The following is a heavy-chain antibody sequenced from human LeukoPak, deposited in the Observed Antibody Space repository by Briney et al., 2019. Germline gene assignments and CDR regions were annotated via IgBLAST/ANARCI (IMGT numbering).Heavy chain of an antibody. V-gene: IGHV4-34*01. CDR3: ARGRTWIQLWFKGNWFDP. J-gene: IGHJ5*02. Sequence: SETLSLTCAVYGGSFSGYYWSWIRQPPGKGLEWIGEINHSGSTNYNPSLKSRVTISVDTSKNQFSLKLSSVTAADTAVYYCARGRTWIQLWFKGNWFDPWGQGTLVTVSS. CDR1: GGSFSGYY. D-gene: IGHD5-18*01. CDR2: INHSGST.